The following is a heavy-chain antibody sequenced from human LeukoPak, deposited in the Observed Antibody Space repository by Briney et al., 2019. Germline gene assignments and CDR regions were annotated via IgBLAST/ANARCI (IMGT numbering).Heavy chain of an antibody. CDR2: IWYDGSNK. J-gene: IGHJ4*02. V-gene: IGHV3-33*01. Sequence: GGSLRLSCAASGFSFSDYGMHWVRQAPGKGLEWVAVIWYDGSNKNYADSVKGRFTVSRDNSKNTLYLQMNSLRAEDTAVYYCARDSSQWLADYWGQGTLVTVSS. D-gene: IGHD6-19*01. CDR3: ARDSSQWLADY. CDR1: GFSFSDYG.